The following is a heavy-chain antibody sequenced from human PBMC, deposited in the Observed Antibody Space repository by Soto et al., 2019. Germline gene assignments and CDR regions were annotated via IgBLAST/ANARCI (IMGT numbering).Heavy chain of an antibody. J-gene: IGHJ6*03. CDR1: GYTFTNYV. V-gene: IGHV1-18*01. Sequence: QVQLVQSGAEVKQPGASVKVSCKASGYTFTNYVFTWVRQAPGQGLEWLGWISTYNGNTKYAQKVQGRLTMTTDTSTITATMELTSLRSDDTALYYCARTTVTASYYYMDVWGKGSTVTVAS. D-gene: IGHD4-17*01. CDR3: ARTTVTASYYYMDV. CDR2: ISTYNGNT.